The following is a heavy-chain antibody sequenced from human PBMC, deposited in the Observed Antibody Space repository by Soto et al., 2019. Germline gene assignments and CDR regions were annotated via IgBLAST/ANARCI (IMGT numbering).Heavy chain of an antibody. D-gene: IGHD3-10*01. J-gene: IGHJ4*02. CDR3: ALKGVALDY. CDR1: GGSISSYY. CDR2: IYYSGST. Sequence: QVQLQESGPGLVKPSETLSLTCTVSGGSISSYYWSWIRQPPGKGLEWIGYIYYSGSTNYNPSLKSRVTISVDTSKNQFSLKLSSVTAADTAVYYCALKGVALDYWGQGTLVTVSS. V-gene: IGHV4-59*01.